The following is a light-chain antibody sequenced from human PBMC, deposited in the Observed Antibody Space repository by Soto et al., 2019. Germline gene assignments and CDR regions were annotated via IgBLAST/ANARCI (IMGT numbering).Light chain of an antibody. V-gene: IGKV1-39*01. Sequence: DFQMTQSPSSLSATVGDSVTIXXRASQSISTFLNWYQQIPGKAPKLXIYAASTLQSGVPSRFSGSGAGTDFTLTISSLQPEDSATYYCQQSYSNLITFGQGTRLEIK. J-gene: IGKJ5*01. CDR1: QSISTF. CDR2: AAS. CDR3: QQSYSNLIT.